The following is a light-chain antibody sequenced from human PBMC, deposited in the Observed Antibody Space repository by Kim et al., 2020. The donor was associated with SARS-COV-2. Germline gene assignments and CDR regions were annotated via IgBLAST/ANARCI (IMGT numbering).Light chain of an antibody. Sequence: GQRFTIPFFGSGPNIERNVVNVYQKFPGTAPKLLMYATDPRSSGVPDRFSGSRSGTSAPLAISGLQSDDEADYYCATWDDSLNEWVFGGGTKLTVL. CDR1: GPNIERNV. J-gene: IGLJ3*02. CDR2: ATD. V-gene: IGLV1-44*01. CDR3: ATWDDSLNEWV.